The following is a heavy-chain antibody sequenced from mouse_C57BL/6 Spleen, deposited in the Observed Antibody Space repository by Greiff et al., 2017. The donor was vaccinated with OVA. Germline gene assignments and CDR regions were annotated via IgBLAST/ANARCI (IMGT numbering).Heavy chain of an antibody. V-gene: IGHV1-52*01. Sequence: QVQLKQPGAELVRPGSSVKLSCKASGYTFTSYWMHWVKQRPIQGLEWIGNIDPSDSETHYNQKFKDKATLTVDKSSSTAYMQLSSLTSEDSAVYYCARYGSGYFDVWGTGTTVTVSS. CDR2: IDPSDSET. CDR1: GYTFTSYW. D-gene: IGHD1-1*02. CDR3: ARYGSGYFDV. J-gene: IGHJ1*03.